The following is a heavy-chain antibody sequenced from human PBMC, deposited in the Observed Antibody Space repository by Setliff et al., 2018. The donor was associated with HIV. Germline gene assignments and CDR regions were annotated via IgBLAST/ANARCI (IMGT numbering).Heavy chain of an antibody. J-gene: IGHJ6*03. CDR3: NIYYYYYMDV. CDR2: INHSGST. CDR1: GGSFSGYY. Sequence: PSETLSLTCAVYGGSFSGYYWSWIRQPPGKGLEWIGEINHSGSTNYNPSLKSRVTISVDTSKNQFSLKPSSVTAADTAVYYCNIYYYYYMDVWGKGTTVTVSS. V-gene: IGHV4-34*01.